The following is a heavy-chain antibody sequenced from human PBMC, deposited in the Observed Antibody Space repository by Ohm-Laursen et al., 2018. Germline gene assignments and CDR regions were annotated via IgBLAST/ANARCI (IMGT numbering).Heavy chain of an antibody. CDR2: INKAGTTV. CDR1: GFTFSDYY. Sequence: SLRLSCAASGFTFSDYYMSWFRRAPGKGLEWVSYINKAGTTVYYADSVKGRFTISRDNAKKSLYLEMNSLRAEDTAVYYCARDKGYNLFDYWGQGTLVTVSS. CDR3: ARDKGYNLFDY. D-gene: IGHD5-24*01. V-gene: IGHV3-11*04. J-gene: IGHJ4*02.